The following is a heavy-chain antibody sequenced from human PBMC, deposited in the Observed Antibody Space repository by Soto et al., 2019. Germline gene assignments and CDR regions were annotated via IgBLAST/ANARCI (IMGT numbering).Heavy chain of an antibody. D-gene: IGHD6-19*01. J-gene: IGHJ4*02. Sequence: SETLSLTCTVSGASISSYYWSWIRQPPGKGLEWIGYIYYSGSTNYNPSLKSRVTISVDTSKNQSSLKLSSVTAADTAVYYCARQDSSGWYDHNDWGQGTLVTVSS. CDR2: IYYSGST. CDR1: GASISSYY. CDR3: ARQDSSGWYDHND. V-gene: IGHV4-59*01.